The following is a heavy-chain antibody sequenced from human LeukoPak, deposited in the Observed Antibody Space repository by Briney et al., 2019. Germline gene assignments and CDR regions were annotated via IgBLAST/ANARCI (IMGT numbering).Heavy chain of an antibody. J-gene: IGHJ4*01. Sequence: GGSLRLSCAASGLTVSINYMTWVRHAPGKGLEWGAVIHTGGDTYYPDSVQGRFTISRDSSKNTLPLQMNSLRGEDPAVYYCARVVSLSGIGSFDYWGRGTLVTVSS. V-gene: IGHV3-53*01. CDR2: IHTGGDT. CDR1: GLTVSINY. CDR3: ARVVSLSGIGSFDY. D-gene: IGHD3-10*01.